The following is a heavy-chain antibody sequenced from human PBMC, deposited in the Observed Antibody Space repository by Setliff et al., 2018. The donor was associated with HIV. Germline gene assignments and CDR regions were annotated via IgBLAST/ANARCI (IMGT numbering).Heavy chain of an antibody. CDR1: GFTFSSYG. Sequence: GESLKISCAASGFTFSSYGIHWVRQAPGKGLEWMANIKEDGSEKYYVDSVKGRFTISRDNTKNSLYLQLNSLRAEDTAVYYCARDAAAPAAIEGAFDIWGQGTMVTVSS. V-gene: IGHV3-7*01. CDR2: IKEDGSEK. J-gene: IGHJ3*02. D-gene: IGHD2-2*02. CDR3: ARDAAAPAAIEGAFDI.